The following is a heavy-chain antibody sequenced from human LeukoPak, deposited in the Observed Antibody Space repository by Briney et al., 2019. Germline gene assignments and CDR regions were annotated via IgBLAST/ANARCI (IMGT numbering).Heavy chain of an antibody. D-gene: IGHD3-22*01. CDR2: IDHSGST. V-gene: IGHV4-4*02. CDR3: ARTPIYYFDNSGYYN. J-gene: IGHJ4*02. Sequence: SETLSLTCAVSGGSISSNWWSWVRQPPGKGLEWIGEIDHSGSTNYNPSLKSRVTMSIDTSKNQFSLKLTSVTAADTAVYYCARTPIYYFDNSGYYNWGQGTLVTVSS. CDR1: GGSISSNW.